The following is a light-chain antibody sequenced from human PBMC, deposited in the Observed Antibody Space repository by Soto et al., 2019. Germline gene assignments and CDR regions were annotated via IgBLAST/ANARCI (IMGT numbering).Light chain of an antibody. Sequence: SYELTQPPSVSVSPGQTASITCSGDKLGDKYACWYQQKPGQSPVLVIYQDRKRPSGIPERFSGSHSGNTATLTISGTQAMDEADYYCQAWGSSTAVFGGGTKLTVL. J-gene: IGLJ2*01. CDR1: KLGDKY. CDR2: QDR. V-gene: IGLV3-1*01. CDR3: QAWGSSTAV.